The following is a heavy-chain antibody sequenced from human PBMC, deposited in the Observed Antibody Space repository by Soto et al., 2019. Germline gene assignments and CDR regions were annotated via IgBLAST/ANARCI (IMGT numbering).Heavy chain of an antibody. CDR3: SCDHDYGSGSPRNCLGL. V-gene: IGHV4-34*01. Sequence: XETLSLTCAVYRGAVSGYSWNWIRQPPGKGPEWIGEINYSEDTNPTYNPSLKSRVTISADTTNNQLILKLTSVTAADTAVYYSSCDHDYGSGSPRNCLGLWGQGTPVTVSS. J-gene: IGHJ5*02. CDR1: RGAVSGYS. D-gene: IGHD3-10*01. CDR2: INYSEDT.